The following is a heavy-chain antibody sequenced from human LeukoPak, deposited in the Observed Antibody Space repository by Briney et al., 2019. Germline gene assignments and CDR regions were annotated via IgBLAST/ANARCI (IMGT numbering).Heavy chain of an antibody. CDR2: FSGGGDP. Sequence: GGSLRHSCAASGFTSGIYAVSWVRQAPGKGLEWVSAFSGGGDPYYADSVKGRFTISRDNSKKILYLQMNSLRAEDTAVYYCGKEVERHFDLKYWGQGTLVTVSS. CDR1: GFTSGIYA. CDR3: GKEVERHFDLKY. V-gene: IGHV3-23*01. J-gene: IGHJ4*02.